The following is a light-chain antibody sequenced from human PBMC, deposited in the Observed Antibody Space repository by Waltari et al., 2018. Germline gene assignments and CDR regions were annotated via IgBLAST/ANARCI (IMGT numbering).Light chain of an antibody. Sequence: DIVMTQSPDSLAVSLGERATINCYSSLSGLCSSNNKNYLTRYQQQSGQPARLLIYLALTSESAVPERFSGSGSARNFTVTISSLQSGEGSVYCCQKYVSTPWTIGTGTNVEIK. CDR3: QKYVSTPWT. CDR1: LSGLCSSNNKNY. V-gene: IGKV4-1*01. J-gene: IGKJ1*01. CDR2: LAL.